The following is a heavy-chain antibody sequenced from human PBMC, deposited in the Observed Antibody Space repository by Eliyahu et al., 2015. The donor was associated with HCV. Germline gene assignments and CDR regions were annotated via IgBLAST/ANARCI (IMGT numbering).Heavy chain of an antibody. J-gene: IGHJ3*02. D-gene: IGHD2-2*01. V-gene: IGHV3-48*02. CDR1: VFTXXIXS. CDR2: ISSSSTTI. CDR3: AREPTRSAFDI. Sequence: EVQLVESGGGLVQPGGSLRLSCAAXVFTXXIXSMNWVRXAXGKGLEWVSYISSSSTTIYYADSVKGRFTISRDSAKNSLYLQMNSLRDEDTAVYYCAREPTRSAFDIWGQGTMVTVSS.